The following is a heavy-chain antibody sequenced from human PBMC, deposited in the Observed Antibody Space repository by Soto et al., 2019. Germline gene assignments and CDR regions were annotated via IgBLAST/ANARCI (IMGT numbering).Heavy chain of an antibody. D-gene: IGHD5-18*01. J-gene: IGHJ6*02. CDR3: ARLHSHGTYGMDV. CDR1: GGSFTYT. V-gene: IGHV1-69*01. CDR2: IIPIFGTT. Sequence: QMHLVQSGAEVKKPGSSVKVSCKASGGSFTYTLSWVRQAPGQGLEWMGGIIPIFGTTNYAQKFQDRVTITADESTKTAYMELNTLTSEHTAVYYCARLHSHGTYGMDVWGQGTTVTVSS.